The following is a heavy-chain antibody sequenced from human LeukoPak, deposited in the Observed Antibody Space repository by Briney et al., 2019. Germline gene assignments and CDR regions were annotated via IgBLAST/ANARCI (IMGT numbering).Heavy chain of an antibody. V-gene: IGHV3-20*04. CDR3: AREPYCSSTSCPPPLFDY. J-gene: IGHJ4*02. Sequence: GGPLRLSCAASGFPFDDYGMAWVRQAPGKGLEWFPGINWNGGSTGYADSVKGRFTISRDNAKNSLYLQMNSLRAEDTALYYCAREPYCSSTSCPPPLFDYWGQGTLVTVSS. D-gene: IGHD2-2*01. CDR1: GFPFDDYG. CDR2: INWNGGST.